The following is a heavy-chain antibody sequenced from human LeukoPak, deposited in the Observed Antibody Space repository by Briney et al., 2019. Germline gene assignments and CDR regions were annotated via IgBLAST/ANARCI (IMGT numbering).Heavy chain of an antibody. J-gene: IGHJ6*03. CDR2: INHSGST. CDR3: AREGRYRYGYNEYHLYMDI. CDR1: GVSISSYY. D-gene: IGHD5-18*01. V-gene: IGHV4-34*01. Sequence: SETLSLTCTVSGVSISSYYWSWIRQPPGKGLEWMGEINHSGSTNYNPSLKSRVTISVDTSKNQFSLKLSSVTAAETAVYYCAREGRYRYGYNEYHLYMDIWGKGTTVTVSS.